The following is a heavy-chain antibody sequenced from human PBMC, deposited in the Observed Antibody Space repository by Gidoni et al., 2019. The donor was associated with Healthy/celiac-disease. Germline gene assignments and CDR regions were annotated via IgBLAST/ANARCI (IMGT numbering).Heavy chain of an antibody. J-gene: IGHJ5*02. CDR3: ARVIAVAGSYLGRFDP. Sequence: EVQLVESGGGLVKPGGSLRLSCAASGFNFSRYSMNWVRQAPGKGLEWVSSISSSSGYIYYADSVKGRFTISRDNAKKSLYLQMNSLRAEDTAVYYCARVIAVAGSYLGRFDPWGQGTLVTVSS. CDR2: ISSSSGYI. D-gene: IGHD6-19*01. V-gene: IGHV3-21*01. CDR1: GFNFSRYS.